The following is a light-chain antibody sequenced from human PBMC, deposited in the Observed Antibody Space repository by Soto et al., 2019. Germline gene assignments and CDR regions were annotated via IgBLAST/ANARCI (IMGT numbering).Light chain of an antibody. CDR3: MQALQAPLT. CDR1: QSLLHSNGYNY. V-gene: IGKV2-28*01. J-gene: IGKJ1*01. Sequence: DIVMTQSPLSLPVTPGEPASISCMSSQSLLHSNGYNYLDWYLQKPGQSPQLLIYLGSNRASGVPDRFSGSGSGTDFTLKISRVEAEDVGVYYCMQALQAPLTCGQGTKVDI. CDR2: LGS.